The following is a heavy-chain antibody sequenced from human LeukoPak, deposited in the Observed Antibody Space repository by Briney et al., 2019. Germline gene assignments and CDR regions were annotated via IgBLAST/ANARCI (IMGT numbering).Heavy chain of an antibody. CDR1: GGSINSHY. D-gene: IGHD1-26*01. Sequence: SQTLSLTCIVSGGSINSHYWSWIRQPPGKGLEWIGDIHYTGTTKYNPSVKSRVTISIDTSKNQFSLELSSVTATDTAVYFCATNRVGTYDRPFDIWGQGTMVTVSS. V-gene: IGHV4-59*08. CDR2: IHYTGTT. J-gene: IGHJ3*02. CDR3: ATNRVGTYDRPFDI.